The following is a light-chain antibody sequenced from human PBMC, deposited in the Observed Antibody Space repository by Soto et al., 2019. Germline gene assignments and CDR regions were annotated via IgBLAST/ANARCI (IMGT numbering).Light chain of an antibody. J-gene: IGKJ1*01. Sequence: EIVLTQSPGTLSLSPGERATLSCRASQSVSSSYLSWYQQKPGQAPRLLIYGASSRATGIPDRFSGSGSGTDFTLTISRLEPEDFAVYYCQQYGRSPLGTFGQGTKVEIK. V-gene: IGKV3-20*01. CDR1: QSVSSSY. CDR2: GAS. CDR3: QQYGRSPLGT.